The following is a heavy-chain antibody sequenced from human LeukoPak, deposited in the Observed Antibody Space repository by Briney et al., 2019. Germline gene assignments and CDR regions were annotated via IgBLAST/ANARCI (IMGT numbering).Heavy chain of an antibody. Sequence: GGSLRLSCAASGFTFSSYGMPWVRQAPGKGLEWVAVIWYDGSNKYYADSVKGRFTISRDNSKNTLYLQMNSLRAEDTAVYYCARDRTQKRDIVVVPAATTYRYYYYGMDVWGQGTTVTVSS. V-gene: IGHV3-33*01. CDR1: GFTFSSYG. D-gene: IGHD2-2*01. CDR2: IWYDGSNK. J-gene: IGHJ6*02. CDR3: ARDRTQKRDIVVVPAATTYRYYYYGMDV.